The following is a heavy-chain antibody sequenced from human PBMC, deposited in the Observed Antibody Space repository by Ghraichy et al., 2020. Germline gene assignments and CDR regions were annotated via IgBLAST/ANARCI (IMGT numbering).Heavy chain of an antibody. CDR3: ARESQATWIQTWGQTSL. V-gene: IGHV3-7*01. CDR1: GFTFSSYW. D-gene: IGHD5-18*01. Sequence: GGSLRLSCAASGFTFSSYWMTWVRQAPGKGLEWVANIKTDGSEKNYVDSVKGRFTISRDNAKNSLYLQMNTLRAEDTAVYYCARESQATWIQTWGQTSLWGQGTMVTVSS. CDR2: IKTDGSEK. J-gene: IGHJ3*01.